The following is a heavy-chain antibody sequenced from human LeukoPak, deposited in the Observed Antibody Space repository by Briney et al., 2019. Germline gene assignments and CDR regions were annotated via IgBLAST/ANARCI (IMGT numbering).Heavy chain of an antibody. CDR3: ATDLSYYDTSGFSDY. J-gene: IGHJ4*02. Sequence: GGSLRLSCGVSGFTFSNAWMSWVRQAPGKGLEWVGHIRKKADGGTTDHAAPVRGRFTISRDDSKNTLYLQMSSLKTEDTAVYYCATDLSYYDTSGFSDYWGQGNLVTVSS. CDR2: IRKKADGGTT. V-gene: IGHV3-15*01. D-gene: IGHD3-22*01. CDR1: GFTFSNAW.